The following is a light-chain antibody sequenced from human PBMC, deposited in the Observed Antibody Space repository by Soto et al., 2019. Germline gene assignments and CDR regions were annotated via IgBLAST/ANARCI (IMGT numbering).Light chain of an antibody. Sequence: EIVLTQSPGTLSLSPGERATLSCRASQGVSSINLAWYQQHPGQAPRLLIYVASIRATGIPDRFSGSGSGTDFTRTISSLEPYDFAVYYCQQYYSAPFTCGPRTNVDIK. CDR2: VAS. CDR3: QQYYSAPFT. V-gene: IGKV3-20*01. CDR1: QGVSSIN. J-gene: IGKJ3*01.